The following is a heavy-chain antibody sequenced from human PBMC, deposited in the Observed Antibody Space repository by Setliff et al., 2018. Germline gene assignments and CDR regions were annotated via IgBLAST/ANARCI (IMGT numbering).Heavy chain of an antibody. V-gene: IGHV4-34*01. CDR3: ARGDVDTAMVGFAFDI. CDR2: INHSGST. CDR1: GGSFSGYY. D-gene: IGHD5-18*01. Sequence: PSETLSLTCAVYGGSFSGYYWSWVRQPPGKGLEWIGEINHSGSTNYNPSLKSRVTISVDTSKNQFSLKLSSVTAADTAVYYCARGDVDTAMVGFAFDIWVQGTMVTVSS. J-gene: IGHJ3*02.